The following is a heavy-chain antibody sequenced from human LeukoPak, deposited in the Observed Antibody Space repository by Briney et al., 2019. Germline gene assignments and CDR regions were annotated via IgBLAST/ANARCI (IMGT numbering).Heavy chain of an antibody. CDR3: ARDPSNSVGNRIYFDF. V-gene: IGHV1-18*01. J-gene: IGHJ4*02. D-gene: IGHD5/OR15-5a*01. Sequence: GASVKVSCEASGYTFRSHGISWVRQAPGQGLEWMGWISCYDGTTKYAQKFQGRVILTTDSSTRTAYMELRNLRSDDTAAYYCARDPSNSVGNRIYFDFWGQGTLVTVS. CDR1: GYTFRSHG. CDR2: ISCYDGTT.